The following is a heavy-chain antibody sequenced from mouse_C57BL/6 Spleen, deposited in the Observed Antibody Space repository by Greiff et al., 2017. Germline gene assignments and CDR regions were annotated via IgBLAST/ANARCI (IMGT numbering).Heavy chain of an antibody. Sequence: EVMLVESGGGLVQPKGSLKLSCAASGFSFNTYAMNWVRQAPGKGLEWVARIRSKSNNYATYYADSVKDRFTISRDDSESMLYLQMNNLKTEDTAMYYCVRHDDGYYPYWYFDVWGTGTTVTVSS. J-gene: IGHJ1*03. CDR2: IRSKSNNYAT. CDR1: GFSFNTYA. CDR3: VRHDDGYYPYWYFDV. D-gene: IGHD2-3*01. V-gene: IGHV10-1*01.